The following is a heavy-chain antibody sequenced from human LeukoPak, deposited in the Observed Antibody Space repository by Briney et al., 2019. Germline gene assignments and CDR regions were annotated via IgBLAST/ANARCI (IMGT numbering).Heavy chain of an antibody. Sequence: KPSETLSLTCAVYGGSFSGYYWSWIRQPPGKGLEWIGSIYYSGSTYYNPSLKSRVTISVDTSKNQFSLKLSSVTAADTAVYYCARDFASGYSNYFDYWGQGTLVTVSS. CDR2: IYYSGST. V-gene: IGHV4-34*01. CDR3: ARDFASGYSNYFDY. J-gene: IGHJ4*02. D-gene: IGHD5-12*01. CDR1: GGSFSGYY.